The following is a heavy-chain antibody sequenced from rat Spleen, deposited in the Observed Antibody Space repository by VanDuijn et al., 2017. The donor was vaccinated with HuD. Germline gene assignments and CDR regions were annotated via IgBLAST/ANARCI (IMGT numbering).Heavy chain of an antibody. V-gene: IGHV5-58*01. CDR1: GLTFRSYW. D-gene: IGHD4-3*01. CDR2: INVDGVRT. Sequence: EVQLVESGGGLVQPGRSLKLSCVVSGLTFRSYWMYWIRQAPGKGLEWISSINVDGVRTYYPDSVMGRFTLSRDSAKSTLYLQMDSLRSEDTATYYCARATYNSGYDYWGQGVMVTVSS. J-gene: IGHJ2*01. CDR3: ARATYNSGYDY.